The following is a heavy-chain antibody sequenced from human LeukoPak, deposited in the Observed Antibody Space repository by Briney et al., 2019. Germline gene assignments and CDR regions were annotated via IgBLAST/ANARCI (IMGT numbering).Heavy chain of an antibody. Sequence: PGGSLRLSCEASGFTLSTYWMNWVRQVPGKGLDWVANINPDGSGKRYVDSVKGRFTIARDNADNSLSLQMNSLRAEDTAVYYCASWGAGGNSWGQEPWSPSPQ. CDR3: ASWGAGGNS. J-gene: IGHJ5*01. CDR1: GFTLSTYW. D-gene: IGHD3-16*01. V-gene: IGHV3-7*01. CDR2: INPDGSGK.